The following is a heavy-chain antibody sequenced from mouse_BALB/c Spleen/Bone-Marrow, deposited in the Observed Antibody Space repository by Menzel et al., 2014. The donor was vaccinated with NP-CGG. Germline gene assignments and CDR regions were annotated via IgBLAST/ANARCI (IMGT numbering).Heavy chain of an antibody. Sequence: EVQLQESGGGLVQPGGSLKLSCAASGFDFSRYWMSWVRQAPGKGLEWIGEINPDSNTINYTPSLKDKFIISRDNAKNTLYLQMSKVRSEDTALYYCARLGYYGSFAYWGQGLWSLSLQ. CDR2: INPDSNTI. D-gene: IGHD1-2*01. CDR1: GFDFSRYW. J-gene: IGHJ3*01. CDR3: ARLGYYGSFAY. V-gene: IGHV4-1*02.